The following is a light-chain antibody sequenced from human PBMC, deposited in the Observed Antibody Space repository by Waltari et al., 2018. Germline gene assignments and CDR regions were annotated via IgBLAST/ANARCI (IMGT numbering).Light chain of an antibody. CDR1: QDINNY. CDR3: QKFNRAPFS. Sequence: DIQMTQSPSSLSASVGDRVTITCLASQDINNYLAWYQQKPGKVPQLLIYSASTLQSGVPSRFSVRGSGTDFTLTISSLQPEDVATYYCQKFNRAPFSFGPGTKVDIK. CDR2: SAS. V-gene: IGKV1-27*01. J-gene: IGKJ3*01.